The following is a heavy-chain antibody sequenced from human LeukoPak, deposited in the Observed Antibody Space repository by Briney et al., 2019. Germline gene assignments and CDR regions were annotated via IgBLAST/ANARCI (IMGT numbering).Heavy chain of an antibody. CDR2: IYPGDSDT. V-gene: IGHV5-51*01. CDR1: GYSFASYW. J-gene: IGHJ6*02. D-gene: IGHD5-18*01. Sequence: GESLKISCKGSGYSFASYWIGWVRQMPGKGLEWMGIIYPGDSDTRYSPSFQGQVTTSADKSISTAYLQWSSLKASDTAMYYCARQNGYSCGSVSYGMDVWGQGTTVTVSS. CDR3: ARQNGYSCGSVSYGMDV.